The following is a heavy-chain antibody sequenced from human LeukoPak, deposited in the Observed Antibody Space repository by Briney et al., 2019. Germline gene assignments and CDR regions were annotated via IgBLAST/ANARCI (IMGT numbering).Heavy chain of an antibody. Sequence: ASVTVSCKASGYTFTGYYMHWVRQAPGQGLEWMGWINPNSGGTNYAQKFQGRVTMTRDTSISTAYMELSRLRSDDTAVYYCARPVAGMGGYFQHWGQGTLVTVSS. CDR3: ARPVAGMGGYFQH. J-gene: IGHJ1*01. CDR2: INPNSGGT. CDR1: GYTFTGYY. D-gene: IGHD6-19*01. V-gene: IGHV1-2*02.